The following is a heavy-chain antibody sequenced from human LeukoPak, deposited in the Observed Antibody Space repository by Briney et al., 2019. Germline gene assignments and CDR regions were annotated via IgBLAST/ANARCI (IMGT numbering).Heavy chain of an antibody. D-gene: IGHD6-19*01. CDR2: IIPILGIA. CDR1: GGTFTSYT. CDR3: ARAASYSSGWIKDEI. J-gene: IGHJ3*02. Sequence: SVKVSCKASGGTFTSYTISWVRQAPGQGLEWMGRIIPILGIANYAQKFQGRVTITADKSTSTAYMELSSLRSEDTAVYYCARAASYSSGWIKDEIWGQGTMVTVSS. V-gene: IGHV1-69*02.